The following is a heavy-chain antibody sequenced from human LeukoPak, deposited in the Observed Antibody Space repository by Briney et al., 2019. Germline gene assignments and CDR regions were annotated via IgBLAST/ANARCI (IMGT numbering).Heavy chain of an antibody. CDR2: IIPIFGTA. J-gene: IGHJ4*02. CDR3: ARGKYYYDSSGYYLFDY. CDR1: GYTFTSYY. D-gene: IGHD3-22*01. Sequence: SVKVSCKASGYTFTSYYMHWVRQAPGQGLEWMGGIIPIFGTANYAQKFQGRVTITADKSTSTAYMELSSLRSEDTAVYYCARGKYYYDSSGYYLFDYWGQGTLVTVSS. V-gene: IGHV1-69*06.